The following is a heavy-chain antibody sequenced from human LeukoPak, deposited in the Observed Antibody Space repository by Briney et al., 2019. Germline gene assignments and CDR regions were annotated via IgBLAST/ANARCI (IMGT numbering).Heavy chain of an antibody. J-gene: IGHJ4*02. Sequence: GGSLRLSCSASGITFNNYAMSWVRQAPGEGLEWVAAVSTSGGVTYYADSVKGRFTISRDNSKNTLYLQMNSLRAEDTAVYYCARQVGYCSDGNCYFDYWGQGTLVTVSS. CDR3: ARQVGYCSDGNCYFDY. CDR1: GITFNNYA. V-gene: IGHV3-23*01. D-gene: IGHD2-15*01. CDR2: VSTSGGVT.